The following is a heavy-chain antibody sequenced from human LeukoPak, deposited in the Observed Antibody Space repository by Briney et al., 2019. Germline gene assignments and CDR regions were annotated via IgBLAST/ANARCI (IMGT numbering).Heavy chain of an antibody. V-gene: IGHV3-11*04. CDR3: ARERLWSRDGYNPF. J-gene: IGHJ4*02. CDR1: GFTFSDYY. Sequence: GGSLRLSCAASGFTFSDYYMSWIRQAPGKGLEWISYISGSGNTISYADSVKGRFTISRDNAKNSLYLQINSLRVEDTALYYCARERLWSRDGYNPFWGQGTLVAVSS. CDR2: ISGSGNTI. D-gene: IGHD5-24*01.